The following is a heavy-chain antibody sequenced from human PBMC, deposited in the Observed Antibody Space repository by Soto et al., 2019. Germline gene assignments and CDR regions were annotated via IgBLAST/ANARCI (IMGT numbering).Heavy chain of an antibody. CDR1: GFTFSSYS. Sequence: EVQLVESGGGLVKPGGSLRLSCAASGFTFSSYSMNWVRQAPGKGLEWVSSISSSSSYIYYADSVKGRFTISRDNAKNSLYLQINSLRAEDTAVYYCAREVWFSPYYFDYWGQGTLVTVSS. J-gene: IGHJ4*02. V-gene: IGHV3-21*01. CDR3: AREVWFSPYYFDY. CDR2: ISSSSSYI. D-gene: IGHD3-10*01.